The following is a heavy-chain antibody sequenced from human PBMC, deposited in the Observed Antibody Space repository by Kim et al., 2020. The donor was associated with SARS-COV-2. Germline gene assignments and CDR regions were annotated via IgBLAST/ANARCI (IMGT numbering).Heavy chain of an antibody. Sequence: ASVKVSCKASGYTFTNYSINWVRQAPGQGLEWMGGIFTNTGNPSYAQGFTGRFVFSVDTSVSTTYLQISNLKADDTAFYYCARGHDTTGYWAYWGQGTLVTVSS. J-gene: IGHJ4*02. D-gene: IGHD3-9*01. CDR1: GYTFTNYS. CDR3: ARGHDTTGYWAY. CDR2: IFTNTGNP. V-gene: IGHV7-4-1*02.